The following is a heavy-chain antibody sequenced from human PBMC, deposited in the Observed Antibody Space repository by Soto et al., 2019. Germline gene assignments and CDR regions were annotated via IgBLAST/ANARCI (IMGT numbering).Heavy chain of an antibody. D-gene: IGHD6-6*01. CDR3: ARYSSSADYFDY. J-gene: IGHJ4*02. CDR2: IYHSGST. Sequence: QLLESGSGLVKPSQTLSLTCAVSGGSISSGGYSWSWIRQPPGKGLEWIGYIYHSGSTYYNPSLKSRVTISVDRSKNQFSLKLSSVTAADTAVYYCARYSSSADYFDYWGQGTLVTVSS. V-gene: IGHV4-30-2*01. CDR1: GGSISSGGYS.